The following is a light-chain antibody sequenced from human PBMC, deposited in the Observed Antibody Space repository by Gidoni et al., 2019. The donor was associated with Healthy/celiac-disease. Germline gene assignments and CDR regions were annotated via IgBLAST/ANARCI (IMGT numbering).Light chain of an antibody. CDR1: QSVSSSY. Sequence: EIVLPQSPGTLSLSPGERATLSCRASQSVSSSYLAWYQQKPGQAPRLRIYGASSRATGIPDRFSGSGSGTDFTLTISRLEPEDFAVYYCQQYGSSTGYTFXQXTKLEIK. CDR2: GAS. V-gene: IGKV3-20*01. CDR3: QQYGSSTGYT. J-gene: IGKJ2*01.